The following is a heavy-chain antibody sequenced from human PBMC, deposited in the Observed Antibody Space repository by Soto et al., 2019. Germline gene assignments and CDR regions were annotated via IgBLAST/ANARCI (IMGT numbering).Heavy chain of an antibody. Sequence: PGGSLRLSCAASGFTFSSYGMHWVRQAPGKGLEWVAVISYDGSNKYYVDSVKGRFTISRNNSKNTLYLQMNSLRAEDTAVYYCAKDWVVATSYYYYGMDVWGQGTTVTVSS. J-gene: IGHJ6*02. V-gene: IGHV3-30*18. CDR1: GFTFSSYG. CDR3: AKDWVVATSYYYYGMDV. D-gene: IGHD5-12*01. CDR2: ISYDGSNK.